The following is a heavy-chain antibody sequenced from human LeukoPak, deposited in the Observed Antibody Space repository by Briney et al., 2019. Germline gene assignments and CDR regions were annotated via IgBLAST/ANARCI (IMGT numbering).Heavy chain of an antibody. Sequence: PGGSLRLSCAGSGFIFSNYEMNWVRQAPGKGLEWVSYISVGASTKYYADSVKGRFTISRDDAKDSVYLRMNSLRAEDTAVYYCATLWEVPMGYWGQGTLVTVSS. J-gene: IGHJ4*02. D-gene: IGHD1-26*01. CDR3: ATLWEVPMGY. CDR1: GFIFSNYE. V-gene: IGHV3-48*03. CDR2: ISVGASTK.